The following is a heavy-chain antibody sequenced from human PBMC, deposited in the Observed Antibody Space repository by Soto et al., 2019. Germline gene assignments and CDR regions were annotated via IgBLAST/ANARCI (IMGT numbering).Heavy chain of an antibody. D-gene: IGHD5-12*01. V-gene: IGHV3-53*01. CDR1: GFTVSSNY. CDR3: ARVDIVATSNVGFDP. CDR2: IYSGGST. J-gene: IGHJ5*02. Sequence: GGSLRLSCAASGFTVSSNYMSWVRQAPGKGLEWVSVIYSGGSTYYADSVKGRFTISRDNSKNTLYLQMNSLRAEDTAVYYCARVDIVATSNVGFDPWCQGNLVTVSS.